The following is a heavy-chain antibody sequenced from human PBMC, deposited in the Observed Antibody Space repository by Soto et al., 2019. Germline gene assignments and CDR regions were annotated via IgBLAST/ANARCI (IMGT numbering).Heavy chain of an antibody. CDR2: IKSKTDGGTT. CDR1: GFTVNNAW. J-gene: IGHJ4*02. CDR3: STDPPEGDGSGYYYFDY. V-gene: IGHV3-15*01. D-gene: IGHD3-22*01. Sequence: EVQLVESGGGLVKPGGSLRLSCAASGFTVNNAWMRWVRQAPGKRLEWVGRIKSKTDGGTTDYAAPVKGRFTISRDDSKNTLYLQMSSLKIEDTAVYYCSTDPPEGDGSGYYYFDYWGQGTLVTVSS.